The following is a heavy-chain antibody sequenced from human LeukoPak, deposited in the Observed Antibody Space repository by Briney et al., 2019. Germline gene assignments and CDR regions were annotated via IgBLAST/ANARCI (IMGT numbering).Heavy chain of an antibody. Sequence: SETLSLTCTVSGGSISSSSYYWGWIRQPPGKGLEWIGSIYYSGSTYYNLSLKSRVTISVDTSKNQFSLRLSSVTAADTAVYYCARRGYDSSGYYRNYWGQGTLVTVSS. J-gene: IGHJ4*02. CDR3: ARRGYDSSGYYRNY. CDR2: IYYSGST. V-gene: IGHV4-39*01. CDR1: GGSISSSSYY. D-gene: IGHD3-22*01.